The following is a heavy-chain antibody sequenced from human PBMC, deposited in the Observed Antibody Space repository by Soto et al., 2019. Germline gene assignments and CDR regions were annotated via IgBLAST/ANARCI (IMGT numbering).Heavy chain of an antibody. CDR2: IYYSGST. Sequence: SETMSLTCTVSDGSISSGDYYWSWIRQPPGKGLEWIGYIYYSGSTYYNPSLKSRVTISVDTSKNQFSLKLSSVTAADTAVYYCARAGYGDDNWFDPWGQGTLVTVSS. J-gene: IGHJ5*02. V-gene: IGHV4-30-4*01. CDR1: DGSISSGDYY. CDR3: ARAGYGDDNWFDP. D-gene: IGHD4-17*01.